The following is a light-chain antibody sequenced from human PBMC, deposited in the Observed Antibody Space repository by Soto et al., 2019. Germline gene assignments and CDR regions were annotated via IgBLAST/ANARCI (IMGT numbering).Light chain of an antibody. CDR1: QDIRND. CDR3: LQKYFYPFT. Sequence: AIQLTQSPSSLSASVGDRVTITCRASQDIRNDLDWFQQKPGKAPKLLIYAASNLQSGVPARFSGSGSGTDFTLTISSMQPADFATYYCLQKYFYPFTFGPGTKVDIK. V-gene: IGKV1-6*01. J-gene: IGKJ3*01. CDR2: AAS.